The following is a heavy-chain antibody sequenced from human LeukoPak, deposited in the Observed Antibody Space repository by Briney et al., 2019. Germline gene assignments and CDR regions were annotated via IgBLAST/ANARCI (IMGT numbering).Heavy chain of an antibody. CDR1: GFTFSSYG. Sequence: GGSLRLSSAASGFTFSSYGMHWVRQAPGKGLEWVAVISYDGSNKYYADSVKGRFTISRDNSKNTLYLQMNSLRAEDTAVYYCARREGFGDFDYWGQGTLVTVSS. CDR3: ARREGFGDFDY. CDR2: ISYDGSNK. D-gene: IGHD3-10*01. J-gene: IGHJ4*02. V-gene: IGHV3-30*03.